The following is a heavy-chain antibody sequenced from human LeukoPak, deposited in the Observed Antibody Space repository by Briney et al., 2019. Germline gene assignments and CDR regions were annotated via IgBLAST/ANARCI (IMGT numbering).Heavy chain of an antibody. CDR2: ISAYNGNT. V-gene: IGHV1-18*01. CDR1: GYTFTSYG. Sequence: ASVKVSCKASGYTFTSYGISWVRQAPGQGLEWMGWISAYNGNTNYAQKLQGRVIMTTDTSTSTAYMELRSLRSDDTAVYYCARETRIAAAGTPDYWGQGTLVTVSS. CDR3: ARETRIAAAGTPDY. J-gene: IGHJ4*02. D-gene: IGHD6-13*01.